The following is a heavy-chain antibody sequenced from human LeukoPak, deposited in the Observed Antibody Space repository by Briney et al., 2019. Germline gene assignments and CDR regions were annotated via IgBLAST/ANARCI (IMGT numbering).Heavy chain of an antibody. CDR3: AKDPNGDYICAFDA. V-gene: IGHV3-23*01. J-gene: IGHJ3*01. CDR1: GFTFSSYA. CDR2: ISGSGGST. Sequence: GGSLRLSCAASGFTFSSYAMSWVRQAPGKGLEWVSAISGSGGSTYYADSVKGRFTISRDNSRNTLYLQMDSLRAEDTAVYYCAKDPNGDYICAFDAWGPGTMVIVSS. D-gene: IGHD3-16*01.